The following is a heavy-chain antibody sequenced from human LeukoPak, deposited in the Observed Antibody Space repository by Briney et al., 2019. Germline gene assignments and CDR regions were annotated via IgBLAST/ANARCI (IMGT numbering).Heavy chain of an antibody. V-gene: IGHV3-23*01. CDR3: ASGGYSGLRLGY. D-gene: IGHD5-12*01. Sequence: GGSLRLSCAASGFTFSSYAMSWVRQAPGKGLEWVSAISGSGGSTYYADSVKGRFTISRDNSKNTLYLQMNSLRAEDTALYYCASGGYSGLRLGYWGQGTLVTVSS. CDR1: GFTFSSYA. J-gene: IGHJ4*02. CDR2: ISGSGGST.